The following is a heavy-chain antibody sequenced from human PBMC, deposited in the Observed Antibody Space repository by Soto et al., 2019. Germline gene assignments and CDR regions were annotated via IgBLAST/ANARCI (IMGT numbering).Heavy chain of an antibody. CDR1: GGSISGSY. V-gene: IGHV4-59*01. D-gene: IGHD6-19*01. CDR3: ARSVAVPGAHIDY. J-gene: IGHJ4*02. Sequence: PPETLSLTCSVAGGSISGSYGSWIRQSPGKGLEWLGYVYYTGSTNYRPSLRSRVSISVDTSKNECSLRLSSVTAADTAVYFCARSVAVPGAHIDYWGQGTQVTVSS. CDR2: VYYTGST.